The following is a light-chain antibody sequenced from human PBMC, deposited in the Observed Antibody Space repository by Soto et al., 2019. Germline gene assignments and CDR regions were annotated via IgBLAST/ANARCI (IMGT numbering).Light chain of an antibody. CDR2: GAP. J-gene: IGKJ1*01. V-gene: IGKV3-15*01. Sequence: ETVMPQSPATLSVSPGEGATLSCRASQTINNNSAWYQQKPGQAPRLLIYGAPRRATGVPARFSGSGSGTEFTLTISSLQSEDFAVYYCQHYNNGPRFGQGTKVDVK. CDR3: QHYNNGPR. CDR1: QTINNN.